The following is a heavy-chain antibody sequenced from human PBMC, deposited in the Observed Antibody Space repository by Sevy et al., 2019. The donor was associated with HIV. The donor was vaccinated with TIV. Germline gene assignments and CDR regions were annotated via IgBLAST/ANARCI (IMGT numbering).Heavy chain of an antibody. V-gene: IGHV1-18*01. J-gene: IGHJ1*01. CDR1: GYTFNNYG. CDR3: ARAPTGSQGPGQYFQH. Sequence: ASVKVSCKASGYTFNNYGLSWVRQAPGQGLEWMGWISRYNTNYAQNLQGRVTMTTDTSTSTAYMERRSLRSDDTAVYYCARAPTGSQGPGQYFQHWGQGTLVTVSS. D-gene: IGHD1-26*01. CDR2: ISRYNT.